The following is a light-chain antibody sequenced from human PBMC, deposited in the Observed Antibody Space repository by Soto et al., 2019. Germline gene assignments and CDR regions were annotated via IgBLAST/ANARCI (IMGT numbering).Light chain of an antibody. CDR3: QQHNSYPLP. CDR2: AAS. J-gene: IGKJ4*01. V-gene: IGKV1-9*01. Sequence: DIQLTQSPSFLSASAGDRVTITCRASQGIITYFVWYQQKPGKAPNLLIYAASTLQSGGQSRFSGSRSGKEFTLTISSQQPEDFATYYCQQHNSYPLPFGGGNKVEIK. CDR1: QGIITY.